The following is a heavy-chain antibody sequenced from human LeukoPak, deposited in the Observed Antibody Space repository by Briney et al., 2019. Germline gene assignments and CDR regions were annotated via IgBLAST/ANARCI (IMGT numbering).Heavy chain of an antibody. D-gene: IGHD3-9*01. V-gene: IGHV4-4*02. CDR2: IYHSGST. CDR1: GGSISSSNW. Sequence: SETLSLTCAVSGGSISSSNWWSWVRQPPGKGLEWIGEIYHSGSTNYNPSLKSRVTISVDKSKNQFSLKLSSVTAADTAVYYCARLGYDILTGYYQNAFDIWGQGTMVTVSS. J-gene: IGHJ3*02. CDR3: ARLGYDILTGYYQNAFDI.